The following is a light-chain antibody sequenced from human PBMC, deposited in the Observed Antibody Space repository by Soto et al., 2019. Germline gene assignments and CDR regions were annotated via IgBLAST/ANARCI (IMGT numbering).Light chain of an antibody. Sequence: QAVVTQEPSLTVSPGGTVTLTCGSSTGAVTSGHYPFWFQQKPGQAPRTLIYDTSNRHSWTPARFSGSLLGGKAALTLSGAQPEDEADYYCLLSYIGPRVFGGGTNLTVL. CDR3: LLSYIGPRV. CDR2: DTS. CDR1: TGAVTSGHY. J-gene: IGLJ2*01. V-gene: IGLV7-46*01.